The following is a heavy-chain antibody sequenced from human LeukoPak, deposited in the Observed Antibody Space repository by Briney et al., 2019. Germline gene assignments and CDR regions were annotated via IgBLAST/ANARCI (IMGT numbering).Heavy chain of an antibody. CDR1: GGSISSSNW. J-gene: IGHJ4*02. CDR3: ARALWFGETRLDY. V-gene: IGHV4-4*02. CDR2: IYHSGST. Sequence: PSETLSLTCAVSGGSISSSNWWSWVRQPPGKGLEWIGEIYHSGSTNYNPSLKSRVTISVDKSKNQFSLKLSSVTAADTAVYYCARALWFGETRLDYWGQGTLVAVSS. D-gene: IGHD3-10*01.